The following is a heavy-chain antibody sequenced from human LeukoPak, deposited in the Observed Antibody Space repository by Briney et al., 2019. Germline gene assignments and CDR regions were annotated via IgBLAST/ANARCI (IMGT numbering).Heavy chain of an antibody. CDR2: IYCTATT. CDR3: AREKNYGDYGTY. V-gene: IGHV4-30-4*08. Sequence: SETLSLTCSVPGGSINSCDYNWSWIRQPPGKGLEWIGFIYCTATTYHNPSLKSQVTISVDTSKNQFSLNLSPVTVADTAVYYCAREKNYGDYGTYWGQGTLVTVSS. J-gene: IGHJ4*02. D-gene: IGHD4-17*01. CDR1: GGSINSCDYN.